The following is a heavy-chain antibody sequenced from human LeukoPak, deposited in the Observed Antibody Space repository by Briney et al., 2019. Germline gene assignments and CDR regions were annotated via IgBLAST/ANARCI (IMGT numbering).Heavy chain of an antibody. D-gene: IGHD3-3*01. CDR2: INWNGGST. Sequence: GGSLRLSCAASGFTFSSYEMNWVRQAPGKGLEWVSGINWNGGSTGYADSVKGRFTISRDNAKNSLYLQMNSLRAEDTALYYCARGGITIFGVVITPDYWGQGTLITVSS. CDR3: ARGGITIFGVVITPDY. V-gene: IGHV3-20*04. J-gene: IGHJ4*02. CDR1: GFTFSSYE.